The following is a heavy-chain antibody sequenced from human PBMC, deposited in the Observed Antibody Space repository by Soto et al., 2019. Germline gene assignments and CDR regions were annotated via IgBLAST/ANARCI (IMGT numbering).Heavy chain of an antibody. J-gene: IGHJ6*02. CDR3: ARVGRPYGVDV. Sequence: EVQLVESGGGLVQPGGSLRLSCAASGFTFSNFYMYWVRQAPGKGLVWVSRINSDGSSTIYADSVKGRFTISRDNAKNTLYLQMNSLRGEDTAVYYCARVGRPYGVDVWGQGTTVTVSS. CDR1: GFTFSNFY. V-gene: IGHV3-74*01. CDR2: INSDGSST.